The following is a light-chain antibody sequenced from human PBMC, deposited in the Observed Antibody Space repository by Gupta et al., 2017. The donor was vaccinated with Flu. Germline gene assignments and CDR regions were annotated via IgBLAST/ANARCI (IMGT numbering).Light chain of an antibody. J-gene: IGLJ3*02. CDR3: QLWDSSTDHWV. CDR2: GDS. V-gene: IGLV3-21*02. CDR1: NIGAKS. Sequence: GGYNIGAKSVHWYQQKPGQAPLLVVHGDSDRPSGIPERFSGSNSGNTATLSINRVEAGDEADYYCQLWDSSTDHWVLGGGTKLSVL.